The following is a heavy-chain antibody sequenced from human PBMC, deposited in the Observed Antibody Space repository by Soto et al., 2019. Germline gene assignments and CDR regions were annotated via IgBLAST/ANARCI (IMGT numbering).Heavy chain of an antibody. V-gene: IGHV1-2*02. D-gene: IGHD2-21*02. CDR2: INPNSGGT. Sequence: GASVKVSCKASGYTFTGYYMHWVRQAPGQGLEWMGWINPNSGGTNYAQKFQGRVTMTRDTSISTAYMELSRLRSDDTAVYYCARVYCGGDCAVPYYGMGVWGQGTTVTVSS. CDR1: GYTFTGYY. CDR3: ARVYCGGDCAVPYYGMGV. J-gene: IGHJ6*02.